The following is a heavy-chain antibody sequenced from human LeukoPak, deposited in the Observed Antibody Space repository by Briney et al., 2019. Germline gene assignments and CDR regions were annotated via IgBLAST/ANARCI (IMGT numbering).Heavy chain of an antibody. CDR1: GFPLSSYS. CDR2: ISSSGSAI. Sequence: GGSLRLSCAASGFPLSSYSINWVRQAPGKGLEWVSYISSSGSAIYYVDSVKGRFTVSRDDAKNSLFLQINDPRTEDTAVYYCVRVKGSYFDYWGQGALVTVSS. D-gene: IGHD2-15*01. CDR3: VRVKGSYFDY. J-gene: IGHJ4*02. V-gene: IGHV3-48*01.